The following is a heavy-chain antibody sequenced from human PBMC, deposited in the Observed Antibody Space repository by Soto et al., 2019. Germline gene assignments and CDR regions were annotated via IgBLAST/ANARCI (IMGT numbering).Heavy chain of an antibody. CDR2: INPNGGST. CDR1: GYTFTNFY. J-gene: IGHJ4*02. V-gene: IGHV1-46*03. CDR3: ARDDSGITFGGVIVWYLDQ. D-gene: IGHD3-16*02. Sequence: QVRLVQSGAEVKKPGASVKLSCKASGYTFTNFYMHWVRQSPGQGLEWMGMINPNGGSTIYAQKSQGRVIVTRDTSMSTVYVELSSLTSEDTAMYYCARDDSGITFGGVIVWYLDQSCQGALLTVSS.